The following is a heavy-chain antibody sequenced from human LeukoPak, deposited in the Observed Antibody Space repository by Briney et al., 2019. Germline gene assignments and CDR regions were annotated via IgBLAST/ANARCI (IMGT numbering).Heavy chain of an antibody. Sequence: SETLSLTCAVYGGSFSGYYWSWIRQPPGKGLEWIGEINHSGGTNYNPSLKSRVTISVDTSKNQFSLKLSSVTAADTAVYYCARGWRAAGTLSVYYYYGMDVWGQGTTVTVSS. J-gene: IGHJ6*02. CDR2: INHSGGT. CDR1: GGSFSGYY. CDR3: ARGWRAAGTLSVYYYYGMDV. D-gene: IGHD6-13*01. V-gene: IGHV4-34*01.